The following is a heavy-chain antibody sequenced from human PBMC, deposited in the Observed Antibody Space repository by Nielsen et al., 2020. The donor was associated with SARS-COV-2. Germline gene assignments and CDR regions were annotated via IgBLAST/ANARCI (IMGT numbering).Heavy chain of an antibody. Sequence: VRQAPGKGLDWLTIISYDGTEHYADSVKGRFTISRDNSKNTLYLQMNSLRAEDTAVYYCARVGGYCSSTSCYPYYYYYYHMDVWGKGTTVTVSS. CDR2: ISYDGTE. V-gene: IGHV3-30*04. CDR3: ARVGGYCSSTSCYPYYYYYYHMDV. D-gene: IGHD2-2*01. J-gene: IGHJ6*03.